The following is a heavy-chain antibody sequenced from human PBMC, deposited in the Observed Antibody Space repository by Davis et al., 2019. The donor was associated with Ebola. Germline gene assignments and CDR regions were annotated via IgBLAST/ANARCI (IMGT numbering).Heavy chain of an antibody. CDR1: GYTFTSYD. V-gene: IGHV1-18*04. CDR2: ISAYNGNT. Sequence: ASVKVSCKASGYTFTSYDITWVRQAPGEGLEWMGWISAYNGNTNYAQKLQGRITMTTDTSTNTAYIELRSLRADDTAVYYCARDETFDPWGQGTLVTVSS. J-gene: IGHJ5*02. CDR3: ARDETFDP.